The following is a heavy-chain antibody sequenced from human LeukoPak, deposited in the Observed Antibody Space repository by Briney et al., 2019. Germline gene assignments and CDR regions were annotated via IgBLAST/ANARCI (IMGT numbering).Heavy chain of an antibody. CDR2: IIPIFGTA. CDR1: GGTFSSYA. CDR3: ARGGPSGGSGSYYNDK. Sequence: ASVKVSCKASGGTFSSYAISWVRQAPGQGLEWMGGIIPIFGTANYAQKFQGRVTITADESTSTAYMELSSLRSEDTAVYYCARGGPSGGSGSYYNDKWGQGTLVTVSS. D-gene: IGHD3-10*01. J-gene: IGHJ4*02. V-gene: IGHV1-69*13.